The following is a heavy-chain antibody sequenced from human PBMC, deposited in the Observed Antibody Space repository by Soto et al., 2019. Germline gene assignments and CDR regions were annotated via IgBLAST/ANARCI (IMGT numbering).Heavy chain of an antibody. V-gene: IGHV1-69*13. Sequence: SVKVSCKASGGTFSSYAISWVRQAPGQGLEWMGGIIPIFGTANYAQKFQGRVTITADESTSTAYMELSSLRSEDTAVYYCARDPGIAAAGIITWFVPWGQGTLVTVS. CDR2: IIPIFGTA. CDR1: GGTFSSYA. D-gene: IGHD6-13*01. J-gene: IGHJ5*02. CDR3: ARDPGIAAAGIITWFVP.